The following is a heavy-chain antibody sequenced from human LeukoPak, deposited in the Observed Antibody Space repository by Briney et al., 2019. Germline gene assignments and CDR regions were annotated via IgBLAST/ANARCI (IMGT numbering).Heavy chain of an antibody. CDR1: GYTSTGYY. J-gene: IGHJ4*02. V-gene: IGHV1-2*02. D-gene: IGHD4-11*01. CDR3: ARDPDSNYYFDY. CDR2: INPNSGGT. Sequence: GASVKVSCKAPGYTSTGYYMHWVRQAPGQGLEWMGWINPNSGGTNYAQKFQGRVTMTRDTSISTAYMELSRLRSDDTAVYYCARDPDSNYYFDYWGQGTLVTVSS.